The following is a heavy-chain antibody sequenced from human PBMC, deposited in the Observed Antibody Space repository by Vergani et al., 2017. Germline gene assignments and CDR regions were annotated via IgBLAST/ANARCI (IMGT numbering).Heavy chain of an antibody. J-gene: IGHJ6*02. CDR2: IYYSGST. CDR1: GGSISSYY. CDR3: ASAVPAADEYYYYYGMDV. Sequence: QVQLQESGPGLVKPSETLSLTCTVSGGSISSYYWSWIRQPPGKGLEWIGYIYYSGSTNYNPSLKSRVTISVDTSTNQFSLKLSSVTAADTAVYYCASAVPAADEYYYYYGMDVWGQGTTVTVSS. D-gene: IGHD2-2*01. V-gene: IGHV4-59*01.